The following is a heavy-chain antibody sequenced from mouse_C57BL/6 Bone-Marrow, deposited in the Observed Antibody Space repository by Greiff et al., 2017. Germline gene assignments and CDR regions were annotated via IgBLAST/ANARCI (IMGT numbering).Heavy chain of an antibody. D-gene: IGHD2-5*01. CDR1: GYTFTSYG. CDR3: ASDSNYGDCAMDY. J-gene: IGHJ4*01. CDR2: IYPRSGNT. Sequence: VQLQQSGAELVRPGASVKLSCKASGYTFTSYGISWVKQRTGQGLEWIGEIYPRSGNTYYNEKFKGKATLTADKDTSTSYMELSSLPSEDSAVYLCASDSNYGDCAMDYWGQGTSVTVSA. V-gene: IGHV1-81*01.